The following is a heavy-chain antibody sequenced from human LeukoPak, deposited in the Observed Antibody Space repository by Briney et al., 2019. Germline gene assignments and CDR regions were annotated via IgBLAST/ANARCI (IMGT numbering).Heavy chain of an antibody. V-gene: IGHV1-18*01. J-gene: IGHJ4*02. Sequence: ASVKVSCKASGYTFTSYGISWVRQAPGQGLEWMGWISAYNGNTNYAQKLRGRVTMTTDTSTSTAYMELRSLRSDDTAVYYCARQLLWGFGELLYFDYWGQGTLVTVCS. D-gene: IGHD3-10*01. CDR2: ISAYNGNT. CDR1: GYTFTSYG. CDR3: ARQLLWGFGELLYFDY.